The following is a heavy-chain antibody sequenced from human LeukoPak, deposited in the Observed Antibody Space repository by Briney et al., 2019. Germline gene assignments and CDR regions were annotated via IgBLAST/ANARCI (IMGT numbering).Heavy chain of an antibody. CDR2: MSPNSANT. CDR1: GYTFTSYD. D-gene: IGHD3-22*01. Sequence: ASVKVSCKASGYTFTSYDINWVRQAPGQGLEWMGWMSPNSANTGYAQKFQGRVTMTRNTSISTAYMELSSLRSEDTAVYYCARDYYDSSALRRFDFWGQGTLVTVSS. J-gene: IGHJ4*02. V-gene: IGHV1-8*01. CDR3: ARDYYDSSALRRFDF.